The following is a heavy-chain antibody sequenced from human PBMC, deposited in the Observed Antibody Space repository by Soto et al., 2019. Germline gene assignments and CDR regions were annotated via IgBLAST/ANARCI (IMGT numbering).Heavy chain of an antibody. D-gene: IGHD3-16*02. CDR3: AIWSYRTPGYFDY. Sequence: SVKVSCKASGGTFSSYAISWVRQAPGQGLEWMGGIIPIFGTANYAQKFQGRVTITADESTSTAYMELSSLRSEDTAVYSCAIWSYRTPGYFDYWGQGTLVTVSS. V-gene: IGHV1-69*13. J-gene: IGHJ4*02. CDR2: IIPIFGTA. CDR1: GGTFSSYA.